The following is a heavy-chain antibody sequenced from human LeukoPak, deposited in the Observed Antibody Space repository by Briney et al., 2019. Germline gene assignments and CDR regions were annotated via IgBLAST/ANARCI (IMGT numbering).Heavy chain of an antibody. J-gene: IGHJ4*02. CDR1: GFTFSSYA. D-gene: IGHD3-22*01. Sequence: PGGSLRLSCAASGFTFSSYAMSWVRQAPGKGLEWVSAISGSGGSTYYADSVKGRFTISRDNSKNTLYLQMNSLRAEDTAVYYCAKDHRKTHYYDSSGYYYAVPDYWGQGTLVTVSS. V-gene: IGHV3-23*01. CDR3: AKDHRKTHYYDSSGYYYAVPDY. CDR2: ISGSGGST.